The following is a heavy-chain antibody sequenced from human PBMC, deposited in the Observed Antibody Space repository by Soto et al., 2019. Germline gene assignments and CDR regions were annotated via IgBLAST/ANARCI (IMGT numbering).Heavy chain of an antibody. V-gene: IGHV1-46*01. Sequence: ASVKVSCKASGYTFTSYYMHWVRQAPGQGLEWMGIINPSGGSTSYAQKFQGRVTMTRDTSTSTVYMELSSLRSEDTAVYYCARTYNSSGYSHALQIWGQETIVTVSS. CDR3: ARTYNSSGYSHALQI. D-gene: IGHD3-22*01. CDR2: INPSGGST. J-gene: IGHJ3*02. CDR1: GYTFTSYY.